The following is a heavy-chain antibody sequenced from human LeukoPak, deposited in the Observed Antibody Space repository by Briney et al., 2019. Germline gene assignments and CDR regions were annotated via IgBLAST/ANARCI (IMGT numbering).Heavy chain of an antibody. V-gene: IGHV1-8*03. CDR1: GYTFTNYH. Sequence: GASLTVSCKASGYTFTNYHINWVRQAPGQGLEGMGWNNPNTGDRGYAQKFQGRVSITSDTSIRTAYTELGSLRSEDTAVYFCARTTSLTASGYDYWGQGTLVTVSS. CDR3: ARTTSLTASGYDY. J-gene: IGHJ4*02. D-gene: IGHD4-17*01. CDR2: NNPNTGDR.